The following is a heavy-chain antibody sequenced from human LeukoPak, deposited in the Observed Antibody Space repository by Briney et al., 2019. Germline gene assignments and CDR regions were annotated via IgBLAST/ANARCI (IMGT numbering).Heavy chain of an antibody. J-gene: IGHJ4*02. Sequence: GGSLRLSCAASGFTFSNYGMHWVRQAPGKGLEWLAVVWYDDAVKNYADSVKGRFTISRDNSKNTLFLQMNNLSAEDTAVYYCARYPRWDIVVVPSGDPPAYYWGQGTLVTVSS. CDR1: GFTFSNYG. V-gene: IGHV3-33*01. D-gene: IGHD2-2*01. CDR2: VWYDDAVK. CDR3: ARYPRWDIVVVPSGDPPAYY.